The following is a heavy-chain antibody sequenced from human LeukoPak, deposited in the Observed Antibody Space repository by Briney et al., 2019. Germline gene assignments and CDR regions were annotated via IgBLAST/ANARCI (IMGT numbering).Heavy chain of an antibody. V-gene: IGHV4-30-2*01. CDR1: GDSISNGGYS. J-gene: IGHJ4*02. CDR2: IYDSGST. D-gene: IGHD3-10*01. Sequence: PSQTLSLTCAVSGDSISNGGYSWSWLRQPPGKGLEWIGYIYDSGSTYYSPSLKSRVTISVDNSKNQFSLKLSSVTAADTAVYYCASITMVRGVLRFLDYWGQGILVTVSS. CDR3: ASITMVRGVLRFLDY.